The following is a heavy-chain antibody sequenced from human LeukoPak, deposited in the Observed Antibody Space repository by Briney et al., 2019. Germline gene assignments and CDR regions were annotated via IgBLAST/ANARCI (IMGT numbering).Heavy chain of an antibody. CDR3: ARGSVQLWLRDTYYYMDV. D-gene: IGHD5-18*01. CDR1: GFTFDDYA. CDR2: INWNGRIT. J-gene: IGHJ6*03. V-gene: IGHV3-20*04. Sequence: GESLRLSCAACGFTFDDYAMNWVRQVPGRGLEWVSGINWNGRITEYADSVKDRFTISRQNTKNSLYLYMNNLGGEDTALYFCARGSVQLWLRDTYYYMDVWGKGTTVTVSS.